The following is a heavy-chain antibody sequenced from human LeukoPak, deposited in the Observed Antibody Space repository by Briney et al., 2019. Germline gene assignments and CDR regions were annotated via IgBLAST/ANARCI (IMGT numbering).Heavy chain of an antibody. CDR3: AGQSATDIVVVVAATANWFDP. V-gene: IGHV6-1*01. J-gene: IGHJ5*02. Sequence: SQTLSLTCAISGDSVSSNSAAWNWIRQSPSRGLEWLGRTYYRSKWYNDYAVSVKSRITINPDTSKNQFSLQLNSVTPEDTAVYYCAGQSATDIVVVVAATANWFDPWGQGTLVTVSS. D-gene: IGHD2-15*01. CDR2: TYYRSKWYN. CDR1: GDSVSSNSAA.